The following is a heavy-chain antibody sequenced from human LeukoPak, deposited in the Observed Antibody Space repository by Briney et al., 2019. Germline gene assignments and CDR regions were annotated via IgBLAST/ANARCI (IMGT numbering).Heavy chain of an antibody. Sequence: GGSLRLSCAASGFTFSSFAMTWVRQAPGKGLEWVSTVSGSAGRTDYADSVKGRFTISRDNLKNTLYLQMNGLRAEDTAVYYCAQNRGHCVDGVCHNYYYMDVWGRGTTVTVSS. CDR1: GFTFSSFA. CDR2: VSGSAGRT. CDR3: AQNRGHCVDGVCHNYYYMDV. J-gene: IGHJ6*03. D-gene: IGHD2-8*02. V-gene: IGHV3-23*01.